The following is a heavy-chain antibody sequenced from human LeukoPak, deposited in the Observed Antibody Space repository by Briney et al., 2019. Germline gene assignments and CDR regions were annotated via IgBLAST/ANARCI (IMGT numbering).Heavy chain of an antibody. CDR2: SDPEDGKT. V-gene: IGHV1-24*01. D-gene: IGHD3-9*01. CDR1: GHSLSELP. CDR3: TTGTYFDNRPVDY. Sequence: ASVKVSCQVYGHSLSELPMHWVRQPPGKGPEWMAGSDPEDGKTIYGQGFQGRVTVTEDSSKNTTYMELSSLKFEDTAIYYCTTGTYFDNRPVDYWGQGTLITVSS. J-gene: IGHJ4*02.